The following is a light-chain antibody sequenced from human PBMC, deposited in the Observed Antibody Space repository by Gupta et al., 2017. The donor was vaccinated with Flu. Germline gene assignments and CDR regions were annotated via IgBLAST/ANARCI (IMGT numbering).Light chain of an antibody. CDR3: QQYDDLPRWT. V-gene: IGKV1-33*01. CDR2: DAS. CDR1: QDITNH. Sequence: DIQMTQSPSSLSASIGDRVTITCQASQDITNHLNWYQQKPGKAPKLLIYDASNLEPGVPSKFSGSGCGTDFILTISSRQAEDIAAYYCQQYDDLPRWTFGQGTKVEIK. J-gene: IGKJ1*01.